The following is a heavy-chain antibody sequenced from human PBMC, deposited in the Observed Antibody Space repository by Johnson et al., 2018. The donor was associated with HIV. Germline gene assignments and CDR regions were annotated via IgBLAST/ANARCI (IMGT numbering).Heavy chain of an antibody. Sequence: ESGGGVVRPGGSLRLSCAASGFTFSSYAMHWVRQAPGKGLEWVSGISWNSGSIGYADSVKGRFTISRDNSKNTLYLQMNSLRAEDTAVYYCAKTIVVVTADAFDIWGQGTMVTVSS. CDR1: GFTFSSYA. CDR3: AKTIVVVTADAFDI. J-gene: IGHJ3*02. CDR2: ISWNSGSI. D-gene: IGHD2-21*02. V-gene: IGHV3-9*01.